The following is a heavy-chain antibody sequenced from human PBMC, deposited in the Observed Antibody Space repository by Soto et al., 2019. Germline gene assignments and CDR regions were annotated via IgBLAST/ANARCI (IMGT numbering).Heavy chain of an antibody. Sequence: EVQLLESGGGLVQPGGSLRLSCAASGFTFSSYTMSWVRQAPGKGLEWFSGISATGGSTYYADSVKGRFTFSRDNSKNTLYLQMNSLRAEDTAVYYCAKGFIRDCGGDCTVDTWGQGTLVTVSS. CDR1: GFTFSSYT. CDR3: AKGFIRDCGGDCTVDT. J-gene: IGHJ5*02. CDR2: ISATGGST. V-gene: IGHV3-23*01. D-gene: IGHD2-21*02.